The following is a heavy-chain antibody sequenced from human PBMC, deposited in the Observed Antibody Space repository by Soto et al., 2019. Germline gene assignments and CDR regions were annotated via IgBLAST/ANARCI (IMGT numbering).Heavy chain of an antibody. Sequence: QVQLVESGGGVVQPGRSLRLSCAVSGFTFSDFGMHWVRQAPGKGLEWVALIWYHGGNEEYADSVKGRFSISIDNSKNTLYLQMDSLRAEDTAVYYCARRGCVKGVCYNSYDMWGQGTMVTVSS. CDR2: IWYHGGNE. V-gene: IGHV3-33*03. CDR1: GFTFSDFG. D-gene: IGHD2-8*01. CDR3: ARRGCVKGVCYNSYDM. J-gene: IGHJ3*02.